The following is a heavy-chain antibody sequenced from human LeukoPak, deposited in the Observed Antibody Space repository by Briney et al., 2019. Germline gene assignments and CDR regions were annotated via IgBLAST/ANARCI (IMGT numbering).Heavy chain of an antibody. J-gene: IGHJ5*02. CDR3: AKGILSSGWFPFYNWFDP. CDR2: ISGSGGST. D-gene: IGHD6-19*01. Sequence: PGGSLRLSCAASGFTFSSYAMSWVRQAPGKGLEWVSAISGSGGSTYYADSVKGRFTISRDNSKNTLYLQMNSLRAEDTAVYYCAKGILSSGWFPFYNWFDPWGQGTLVTVSS. V-gene: IGHV3-23*01. CDR1: GFTFSSYA.